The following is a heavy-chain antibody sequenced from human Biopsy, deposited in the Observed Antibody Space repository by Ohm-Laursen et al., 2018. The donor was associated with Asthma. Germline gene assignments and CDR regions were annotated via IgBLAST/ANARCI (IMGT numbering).Heavy chain of an antibody. Sequence: SLRLSCAASGFSFDDYAMFWVRQAPGKGLEWVSGISWNSGAIGYADSVKGRFTISRDNAKNSLYLQMNSLTGEDTAVYYCAKDKGGPRIGVAGTFDHWGQGTLVTVSS. D-gene: IGHD6-13*01. V-gene: IGHV3-9*01. CDR3: AKDKGGPRIGVAGTFDH. J-gene: IGHJ4*02. CDR2: ISWNSGAI. CDR1: GFSFDDYA.